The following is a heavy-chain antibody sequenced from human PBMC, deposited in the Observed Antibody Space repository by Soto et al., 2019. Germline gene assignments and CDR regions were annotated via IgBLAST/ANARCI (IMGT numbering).Heavy chain of an antibody. CDR1: GYSFTTYW. J-gene: IGHJ4*02. Sequence: GESLKISCKASGYSFTTYWIGWVRQMPGKGLEWMGVIYPGDSTTRYSPSFQGQVTISADKSISTAYLQWSSLKASDTAMYYCARPKTSGRLTPFDCWGQGTLVTVS. V-gene: IGHV5-51*01. D-gene: IGHD6-19*01. CDR2: IYPGDSTT. CDR3: ARPKTSGRLTPFDC.